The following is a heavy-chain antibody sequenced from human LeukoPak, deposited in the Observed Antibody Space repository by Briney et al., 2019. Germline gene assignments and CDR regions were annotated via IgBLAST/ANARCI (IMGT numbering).Heavy chain of an antibody. CDR3: ARLREIPVFGVVTKSTSYFDY. CDR1: GFTFSNYN. Sequence: GGSLRLSCAASGFTFSNYNMHWVRQAPGKGLELVANIKQDRSGKYYVDSVKGRFAISRDNAKNSLYLQMNSLRAEDTAVYYCARLREIPVFGVVTKSTSYFDYWGQGTLVTVSS. D-gene: IGHD3-3*01. V-gene: IGHV3-7*01. CDR2: IKQDRSGK. J-gene: IGHJ4*02.